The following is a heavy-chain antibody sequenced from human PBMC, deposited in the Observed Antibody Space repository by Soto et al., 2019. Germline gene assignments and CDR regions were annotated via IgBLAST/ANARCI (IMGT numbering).Heavy chain of an antibody. CDR1: GGSISSSNW. J-gene: IGHJ6*03. CDR3: ARSACGGDCYYYYYYYMDV. V-gene: IGHV4-4*02. Sequence: SETLSLTCAVSGGSISSSNWWSWVRQPPGKGLEWIGEIYHSGSTNYNPSLKSRVTISVDKSKNQFSLKLSSVTAADTAVYYCARSACGGDCYYYYYYYMDVWGKGTTVTVSS. CDR2: IYHSGST. D-gene: IGHD2-21*02.